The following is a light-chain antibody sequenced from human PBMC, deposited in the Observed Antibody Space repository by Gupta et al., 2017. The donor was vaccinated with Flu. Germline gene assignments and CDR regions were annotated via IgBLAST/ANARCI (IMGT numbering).Light chain of an antibody. CDR2: AAS. J-gene: IGKJ1*01. V-gene: IGKV1-39*01. CDR3: QQRDSFPWT. Sequence: DIQMTQSPSSLSASIGDRVTITCRASQSTSTYLNWYQHQPGKAPKLLIYAASRLQSGVPSRFSGSGSGTDFTLTITRLQSEDFATYYCQQRDSFPWTFGQGTKVEIK. CDR1: QSTSTY.